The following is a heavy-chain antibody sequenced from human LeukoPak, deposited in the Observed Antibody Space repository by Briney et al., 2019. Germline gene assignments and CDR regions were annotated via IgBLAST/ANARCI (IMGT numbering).Heavy chain of an antibody. CDR1: GYTFTGYG. Sequence: ASVKVSCKASGYTFTGYGISWVRQAPGQGLEWMGWISAYNGNTNYAQKLQGRVTMTTDTSTSTAYMELRSLRSDDTAVYYCATRTGYSSSWRAFDIWGQGTMVTVSS. V-gene: IGHV1-18*04. J-gene: IGHJ3*02. D-gene: IGHD6-13*01. CDR3: ATRTGYSSSWRAFDI. CDR2: ISAYNGNT.